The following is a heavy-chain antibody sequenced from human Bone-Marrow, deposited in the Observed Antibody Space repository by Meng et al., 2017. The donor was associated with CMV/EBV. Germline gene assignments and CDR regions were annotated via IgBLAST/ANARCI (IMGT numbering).Heavy chain of an antibody. CDR2: ISSSSSTI. CDR3: ASYDYGGNRIFDY. CDR1: GFTFSSYW. D-gene: IGHD4-23*01. Sequence: GGSLRLSCAASGFTFSSYWMNWVRQAPGKGLEWVSYISSSSSTIFYADSVKGRFTISRDNAKNSLYLQMNSLRAEDTAVYYCASYDYGGNRIFDYWGQGTLVTVSS. J-gene: IGHJ4*02. V-gene: IGHV3-48*04.